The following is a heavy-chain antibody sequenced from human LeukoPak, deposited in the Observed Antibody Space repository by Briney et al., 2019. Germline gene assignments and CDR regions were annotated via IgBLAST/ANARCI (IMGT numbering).Heavy chain of an antibody. J-gene: IGHJ5*02. CDR3: ARDRATGTWGYNWFDP. V-gene: IGHV4-4*07. CDR1: GGSISSYY. Sequence: SETLSLTCTVSGGSISSYYWSWIRQPAGKGLEWIGRIYTSGTTHYNPSLKSRVTISVDTSKNQFSLKLSSVTAADTAVYYCARDRATGTWGYNWFDPWGQGTLVTVSS. D-gene: IGHD1-1*01. CDR2: IYTSGTT.